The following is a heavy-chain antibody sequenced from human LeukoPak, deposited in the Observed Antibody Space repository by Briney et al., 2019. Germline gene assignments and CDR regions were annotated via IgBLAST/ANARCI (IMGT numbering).Heavy chain of an antibody. CDR3: ARRLTQYDCFDP. CDR1: GDSVSYNVAA. J-gene: IGHJ5*02. D-gene: IGHD2-2*01. V-gene: IGHV6-1*01. Sequence: SQTLSLTCAISGDSVSYNVAAWNWIRQSPSRGLEWLGRTYYRSTWYNDYAVSARGRITVNPDTSKNQFSLHLNSVTPEDTAVYYCARRLTQYDCFDPWGQGILVTVSS. CDR2: TYYRSTWYN.